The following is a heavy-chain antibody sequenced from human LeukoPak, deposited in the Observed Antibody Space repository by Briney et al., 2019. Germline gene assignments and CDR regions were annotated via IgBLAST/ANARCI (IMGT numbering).Heavy chain of an antibody. CDR1: GFTFSSYS. V-gene: IGHV3-21*01. CDR3: ARVGDGYNFDY. CDR2: ISSSSSYI. D-gene: IGHD5-24*01. J-gene: IGHJ4*02. Sequence: GGSLRLSCAASGFTFSSYSMKWVRQAPGKGLEWVSSISSSSSYIYYADSVKGRFTISRDNAKNSLYLQMNSLRAEDTAVYYCARVGDGYNFDYWGQGTLVTVSS.